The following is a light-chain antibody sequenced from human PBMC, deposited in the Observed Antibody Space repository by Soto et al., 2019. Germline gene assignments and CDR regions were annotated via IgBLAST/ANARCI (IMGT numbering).Light chain of an antibody. CDR2: GPS. CDR1: QSISTK. CDR3: LQTYNLPRT. J-gene: IGKJ1*01. Sequence: EIVLTQSPATLSVSPGERATLSCRASQSISTKLAWHQQKPGQAPRLLVYGPSTRATGIPARFSGNGSGTEFTLTITGLQSEDFATYYCLQTYNLPRTFGQGTKVEFK. V-gene: IGKV3D-15*01.